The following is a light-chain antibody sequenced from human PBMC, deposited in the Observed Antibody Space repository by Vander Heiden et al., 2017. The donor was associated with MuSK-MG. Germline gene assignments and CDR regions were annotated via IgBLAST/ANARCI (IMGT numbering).Light chain of an antibody. Sequence: SYELTQPPSVSVSPGQTASITCPGDKLGNKYACWYQQKPGQSPVLVIYQKNERPSGIPERFSGSNSGNTATLTISETQAMDEADYYCQAWDGSTGIFGAGTKVTVL. CDR3: QAWDGSTGI. V-gene: IGLV3-1*01. J-gene: IGLJ1*01. CDR1: KLGNKY. CDR2: QKN.